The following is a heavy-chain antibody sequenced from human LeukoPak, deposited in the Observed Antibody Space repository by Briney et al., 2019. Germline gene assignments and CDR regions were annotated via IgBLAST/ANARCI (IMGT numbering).Heavy chain of an antibody. D-gene: IGHD5-12*01. CDR3: ARKDIVATITDRGFDP. CDR2: IIPIFGTA. V-gene: IGHV1-69*13. Sequence: GASVKVSCKASGGTFSSYAISWVRQAPGQGLEWMGGIIPIFGTANYAQKFQGRVTITADESTSTAYMELSSLRSEDTAVYYCARKDIVATITDRGFDPWGQGTLVTVSS. CDR1: GGTFSSYA. J-gene: IGHJ5*02.